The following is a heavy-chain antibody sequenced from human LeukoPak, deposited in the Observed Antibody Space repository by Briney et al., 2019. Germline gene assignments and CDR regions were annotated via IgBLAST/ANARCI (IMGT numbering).Heavy chain of an antibody. CDR3: ARLGIAAAGKEEYFQH. J-gene: IGHJ1*01. CDR1: GGSISSGGYY. D-gene: IGHD6-13*01. V-gene: IGHV4-61*08. Sequence: SQTLSLTCTVSGGSISSGGYYWSWIRQPPGKGLEWIGYIYYSGSTNYNPSLKSRVTISVDTSKNQFSLKLSSVTAADTAVYYCARLGIAAAGKEEYFQHWGQGTLVTVSS. CDR2: IYYSGST.